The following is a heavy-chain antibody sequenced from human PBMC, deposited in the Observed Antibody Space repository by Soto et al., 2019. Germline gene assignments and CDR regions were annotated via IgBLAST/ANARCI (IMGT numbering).Heavy chain of an antibody. CDR3: ARSDDILTGYSQFDP. CDR2: IYYSGST. V-gene: IGHV4-59*01. D-gene: IGHD3-9*01. Sequence: SENLSLTCTVSGGSISSYYWSWIRQPPGKGLEWIGYIYYSGSTNYNPSLKSRVTISVDTSKNQFSLKLSSVTAADTAVYYCARSDDILTGYSQFDPWGQGTLVTVSS. J-gene: IGHJ5*02. CDR1: GGSISSYY.